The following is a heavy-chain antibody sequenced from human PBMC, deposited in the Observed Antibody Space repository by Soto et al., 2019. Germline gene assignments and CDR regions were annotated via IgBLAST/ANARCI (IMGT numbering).Heavy chain of an antibody. CDR1: GDSITNNHW. D-gene: IGHD5-18*01. V-gene: IGHV4-59*11. CDR3: ARHVDSTRAYYFDY. Sequence: SETLSLTCTVYGDSITNNHWWSWIRQPPGKGLEWIGYIYYSGTTDYNPSLKSRVTISVDRSKNQFSLKLNSVTAADTAVYYCARHVDSTRAYYFDYWGQGTLVTVSS. CDR2: IYYSGTT. J-gene: IGHJ4*02.